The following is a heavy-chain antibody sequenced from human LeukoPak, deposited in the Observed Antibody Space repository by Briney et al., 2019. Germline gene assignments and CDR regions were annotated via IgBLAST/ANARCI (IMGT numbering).Heavy chain of an antibody. V-gene: IGHV1-18*04. CDR3: ARSHNVYFDC. CDR2: ISTSTGDT. D-gene: IGHD5-24*01. CDR1: GYIFTTYN. J-gene: IGHJ4*02. Sequence: ASVKVSCKPSGYIFTTYNLHWVRQAPGQGLEWMGWISTSTGDTDYARNLRGRVTMSTDASTGTAYMELRRLRSDDTAVYYCARSHNVYFDCWGQGTLLTVTT.